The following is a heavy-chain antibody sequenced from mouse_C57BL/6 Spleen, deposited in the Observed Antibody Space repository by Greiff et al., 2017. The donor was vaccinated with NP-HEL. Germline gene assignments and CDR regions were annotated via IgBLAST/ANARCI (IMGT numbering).Heavy chain of an antibody. CDR1: GFTFSSYA. CDR3: TRGDGYYVGWYFDV. Sequence: EVKVVESGEGLVKPGGSLKLSCAASGFTFSSYAMSWVRQTPEKRLEWVAYISSGGDYIYYADTVKGRFTISRDNARNTLYLQMSSLKSEDTAMYYCTRGDGYYVGWYFDVWGTGTTVTVSS. D-gene: IGHD2-3*01. V-gene: IGHV5-9-1*02. J-gene: IGHJ1*03. CDR2: ISSGGDYI.